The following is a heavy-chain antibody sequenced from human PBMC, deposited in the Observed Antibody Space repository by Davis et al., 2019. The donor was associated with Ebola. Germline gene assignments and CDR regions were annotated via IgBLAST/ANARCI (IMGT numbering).Heavy chain of an antibody. CDR1: GFTFNSDW. J-gene: IGHJ4*02. V-gene: IGHV3-7*03. CDR2: IKPDGTEK. Sequence: GESLKISCAASGFTFNSDWMTWVRQILGKGLEWVATIKPDGTEKYYVDSVKGRFTISRDNSKNSLYLQMNSLRAEDSAVYYCARRDNTGNYCFDFWGQGTLVTVSS. CDR3: ARRDNTGNYCFDF. D-gene: IGHD1-7*01.